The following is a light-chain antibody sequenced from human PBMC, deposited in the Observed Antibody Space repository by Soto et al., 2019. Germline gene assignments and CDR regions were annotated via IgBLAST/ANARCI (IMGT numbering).Light chain of an antibody. CDR1: QSISSY. Sequence: DIPMTQSPSSLSASVGDRVTITCRASQSISSYLNWYQQKPGKAPKLLIYAASSLQSGVPSRFSGSGSWTDFTLPISSLQPEDFATYYRPQSYSTLFPFGPGNKLEIK. V-gene: IGKV1-39*01. CDR2: AAS. J-gene: IGKJ2*01. CDR3: PQSYSTLFP.